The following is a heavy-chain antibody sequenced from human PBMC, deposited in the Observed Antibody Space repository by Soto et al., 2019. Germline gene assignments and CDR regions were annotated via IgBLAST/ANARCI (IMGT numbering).Heavy chain of an antibody. V-gene: IGHV3-23*01. CDR1: GFTFSSFA. J-gene: IGHJ5*02. CDR2: ISDSGDRT. Sequence: GGSLRLSCAASGFTFSSFAMSWVRQAPGKGLEWVSTISDSGDRTHFADFVKGRFTISRDNSKNTLDLQMNNLRAEDTAVYYCAFSTGFDRWGQGSLVTVSS. CDR3: AFSTGFDR.